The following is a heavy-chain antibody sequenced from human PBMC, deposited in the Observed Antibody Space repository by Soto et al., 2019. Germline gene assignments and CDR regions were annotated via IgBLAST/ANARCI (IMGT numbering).Heavy chain of an antibody. CDR2: ISWNSGRI. V-gene: IGHV3-9*01. CDR3: AKGFSGAIFGVEGGYFQH. Sequence: EVQLVESGGGLVQPGRSLRLSCAASGFTFDDYAMHWVRQAPGKGLEWVSGISWNSGRIGYADSVKGRFTISRDNAKNSLYLQMNSLRAEDTALYYCAKGFSGAIFGVEGGYFQHWGQGTLVTVSS. J-gene: IGHJ1*01. CDR1: GFTFDDYA. D-gene: IGHD3-3*01.